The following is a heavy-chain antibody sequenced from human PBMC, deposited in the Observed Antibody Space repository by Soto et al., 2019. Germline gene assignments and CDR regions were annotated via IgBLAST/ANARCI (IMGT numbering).Heavy chain of an antibody. CDR2: IYYSGST. CDR3: ARLESGIVTMVRGVPGANDAGGNYYYGMDV. J-gene: IGHJ6*02. D-gene: IGHD3-10*01. CDR1: GGSISSSSYY. V-gene: IGHV4-39*01. Sequence: PSETLSLTCTVSGGSISSSSYYWGWIRQPPGKGLEWIGSIYYSGSTYYNPSLKSRVTISVDTSKNQFSLKLSSVTAADTAVYYCARLESGIVTMVRGVPGANDAGGNYYYGMDVWGQGTTVTVSS.